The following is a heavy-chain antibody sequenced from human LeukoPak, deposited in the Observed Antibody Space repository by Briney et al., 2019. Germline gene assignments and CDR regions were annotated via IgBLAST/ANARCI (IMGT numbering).Heavy chain of an antibody. V-gene: IGHV3-48*03. CDR1: GFTFSNYE. CDR2: ISSSGSTI. D-gene: IGHD4-23*01. J-gene: IGHJ6*02. Sequence: GGSLRLSCAASGFTFSNYEMNWVRQAPGKGLEWVSYISSSGSTIYYADSVNGRFTISRENAKNSLYLQMNSLRAEDTAVYYCARSPKDIYGGKAVYYGMDVWGQGTTVTVSS. CDR3: ARSPKDIYGGKAVYYGMDV.